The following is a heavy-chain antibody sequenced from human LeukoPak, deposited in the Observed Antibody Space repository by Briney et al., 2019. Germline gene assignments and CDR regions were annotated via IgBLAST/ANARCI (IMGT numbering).Heavy chain of an antibody. CDR3: AIMTTVVTNFDY. J-gene: IGHJ4*02. CDR2: ILPDGGNK. D-gene: IGHD4-23*01. V-gene: IGHV3-30-3*01. CDR1: GFSFSSFV. Sequence: GSLRLSCAVSGFSFSSFVMRWVRQAPGKGLEWVAAILPDGGNKHYADSVKGRVTISRDNSKNTLYLQMNSLRAEDTALYYCAIMTTVVTNFDYWGQGTLVTVSS.